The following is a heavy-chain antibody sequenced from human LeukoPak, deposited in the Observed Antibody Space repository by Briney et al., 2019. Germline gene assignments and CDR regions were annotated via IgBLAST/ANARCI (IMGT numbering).Heavy chain of an antibody. Sequence: ASVKVSCKASGYTFTSYDINWVRQATGHGLGWMGWMNPNSGNTGYAQKFQGRVTMTRNTSISTAYMELSSLRSEDTAVYYCARGHSAYFRGQWLVFRGFDYWGQGTLVTVSS. CDR3: ARGHSAYFRGQWLVFRGFDY. D-gene: IGHD6-19*01. J-gene: IGHJ4*02. V-gene: IGHV1-8*01. CDR2: MNPNSGNT. CDR1: GYTFTSYD.